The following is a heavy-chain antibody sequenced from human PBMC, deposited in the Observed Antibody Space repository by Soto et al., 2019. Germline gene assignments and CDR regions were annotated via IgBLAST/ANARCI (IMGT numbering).Heavy chain of an antibody. CDR3: ARDLGYSYGRCLDY. CDR1: GFTFSSYW. V-gene: IGHV3-21*01. CDR2: LSGSSNYV. D-gene: IGHD5-18*01. Sequence: GGSLRLSCAASGFTFSSYWMHWVRQAPGKGLEWVSSLSGSSNYVYYADSVKGRFTISRDNAKNSLYLQMNDLTAEDTAVYYCARDLGYSYGRCLDYWGQGTLVTVSS. J-gene: IGHJ4*02.